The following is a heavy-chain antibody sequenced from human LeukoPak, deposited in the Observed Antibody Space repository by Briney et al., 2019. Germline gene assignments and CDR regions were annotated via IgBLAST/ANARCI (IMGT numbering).Heavy chain of an antibody. CDR3: ARRGDRITIFGVVTPDAFDI. V-gene: IGHV4-39*01. D-gene: IGHD3-3*01. J-gene: IGHJ3*02. CDR2: IYYSGST. CDR1: GGSISSGGYY. Sequence: SETLSLTCTVSGGSISSGGYYWSWIRQHPGKGLEWIGSIYYSGSTYYNPSLKSRVTISVDTSKNQFSLKLSSVTAADTAVYYCARRGDRITIFGVVTPDAFDIWGQGTMVTVSS.